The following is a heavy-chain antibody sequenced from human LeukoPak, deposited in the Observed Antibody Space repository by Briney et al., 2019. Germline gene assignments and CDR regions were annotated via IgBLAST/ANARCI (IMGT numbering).Heavy chain of an antibody. J-gene: IGHJ6*03. D-gene: IGHD2-15*01. CDR1: GYSFTNSW. CDR3: AKTYSGYFYHMDV. Sequence: GESLQISCKGSGYSFTNSWSAWVRQTPGKGLEWMGIISPVDSHTTYSPSFEGQVTFSADKSVNTAYLQWSSLEASDTAMYFCAKTYSGYFYHMDVWGTGTTVTVSS. V-gene: IGHV5-51*01. CDR2: ISPVDSHT.